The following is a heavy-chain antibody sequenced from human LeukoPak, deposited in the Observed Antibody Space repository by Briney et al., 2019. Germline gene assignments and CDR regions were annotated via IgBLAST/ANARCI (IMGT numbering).Heavy chain of an antibody. CDR2: ISYDGSNK. D-gene: IGHD3-22*01. J-gene: IGHJ4*02. Sequence: GGSLRLSCAASGFTFSSYGMHWARQAPGKGLEWVAVISYDGSNKYYADSVKGRFTISRDNSKNTLYLQMNSLRAEDTAVYYCAKDGYYYDSSGYSYFDYWGQGTLVTVSS. CDR3: AKDGYYYDSSGYSYFDY. V-gene: IGHV3-30*18. CDR1: GFTFSSYG.